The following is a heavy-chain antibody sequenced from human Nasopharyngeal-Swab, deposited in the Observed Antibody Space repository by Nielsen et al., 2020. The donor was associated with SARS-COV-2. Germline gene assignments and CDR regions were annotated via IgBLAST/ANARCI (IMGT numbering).Heavy chain of an antibody. D-gene: IGHD3-3*01. CDR1: GFTFSSYG. CDR3: ARGNDFRSGYHPYYYDY. J-gene: IGHJ4*02. CDR2: IWYDGSNK. V-gene: IGHV3-33*01. Sequence: GGSLRLSCAASGFTFSSYGMHWVRQAPGKGLEWVALIWYDGSNKYYADSVKGRFTISRDNSKNTLYLQINSLRAEDTAVYYCARGNDFRSGYHPYYYDYWDQGTVVTVSS.